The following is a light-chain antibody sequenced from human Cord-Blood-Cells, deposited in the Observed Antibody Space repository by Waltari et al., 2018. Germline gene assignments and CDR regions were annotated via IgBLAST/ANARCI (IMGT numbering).Light chain of an antibody. V-gene: IGKV1-5*03. CDR1: QSISSW. J-gene: IGKJ1*01. Sequence: DIQMTQSPSTLSASVGDRVHITCRASQSISSWLAWYQQKPGKAPMLLIYKASSLESGVPSRFSGSGSGTEFTLTISSLQPDDFATYYCQQYNSYSRTFGQGTKVEIK. CDR3: QQYNSYSRT. CDR2: KAS.